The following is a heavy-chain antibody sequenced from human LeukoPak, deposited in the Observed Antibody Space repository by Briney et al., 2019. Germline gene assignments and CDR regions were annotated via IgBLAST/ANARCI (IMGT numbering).Heavy chain of an antibody. CDR1: GFTFSSYG. CDR3: ARRSEYYYDSSGYYSLSY. Sequence: PGRSLRLSCAASGFTFSSYGMHWVRQAPGKGLEWVAVIWYDGSNKYYADSVKGRFTISRDNSKNTLYLQMNSLRAEDTAVYYCARRSEYYYDSSGYYSLSYWGQGTLVTVSS. D-gene: IGHD3-22*01. V-gene: IGHV3-33*01. CDR2: IWYDGSNK. J-gene: IGHJ4*02.